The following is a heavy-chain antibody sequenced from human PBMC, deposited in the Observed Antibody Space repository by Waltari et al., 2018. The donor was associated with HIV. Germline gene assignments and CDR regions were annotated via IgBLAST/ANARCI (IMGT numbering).Heavy chain of an antibody. Sequence: QVHLVQSGAEVKKPGSSVKVSCKASGDTTNSHTINWVRQAPGQGLVWVGRIYPLSAITEYAQNCRGRVAITVDTSTGTSYMEMSSLTSEDTAVFYCARWKGEEGSGFYYPFDYWGQGTQVTVSS. V-gene: IGHV1-69*02. D-gene: IGHD3-22*01. CDR3: ARWKGEEGSGFYYPFDY. J-gene: IGHJ4*02. CDR2: IYPLSAIT. CDR1: GDTTNSHT.